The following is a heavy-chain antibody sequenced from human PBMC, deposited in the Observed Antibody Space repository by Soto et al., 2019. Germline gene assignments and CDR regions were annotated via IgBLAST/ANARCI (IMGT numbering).Heavy chain of an antibody. CDR2: IIPIFGTT. V-gene: IGHV1-69*06. J-gene: IGHJ4*02. CDR3: ARAPPPYYDILTGYLDY. Sequence: QVQLVQSGAEVKKPGSSVKVSCKASGGTVSSYAIIWVRQAPGQGLEWMGGIIPIFGTTNYAQKFQGRVTIPADKSTSKAYMELSSLSSDATAVYYCARAPPPYYDILTGYLDYWGQGTLVTVSS. CDR1: GGTVSSYA. D-gene: IGHD3-9*01.